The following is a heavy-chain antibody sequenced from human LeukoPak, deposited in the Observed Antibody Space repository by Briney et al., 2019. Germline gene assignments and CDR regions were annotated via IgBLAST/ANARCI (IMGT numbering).Heavy chain of an antibody. V-gene: IGHV4-34*01. CDR3: ASRYFCSSTSCYTFDY. Sequence: SETLSLTCAVYGEPFNGYYWNWIRQSPGKGLEWVGEINHSGSTNYNPSLKSRVTISVDTSKNQFSLKLNSVTAADTAVYYCASRYFCSSTSCYTFDYWGQGTLVTVSS. CDR1: GEPFNGYY. CDR2: INHSGST. D-gene: IGHD2-2*02. J-gene: IGHJ4*02.